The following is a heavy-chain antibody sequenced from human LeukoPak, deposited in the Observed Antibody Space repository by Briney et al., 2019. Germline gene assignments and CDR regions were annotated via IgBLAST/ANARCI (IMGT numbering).Heavy chain of an antibody. Sequence: TGGSLRLSCAVSGFTFSSYSMNWVRRAPRKGLEWVSSISSDSNYIYYADSVKGRFTISRDNAKHSLYLQMNSLGSEDTAVYYCARNRVVVAPAAPDYWGQGTLVTVSS. J-gene: IGHJ4*02. CDR2: ISSDSNYI. D-gene: IGHD2-2*01. CDR3: ARNRVVVAPAAPDY. CDR1: GFTFSSYS. V-gene: IGHV3-21*01.